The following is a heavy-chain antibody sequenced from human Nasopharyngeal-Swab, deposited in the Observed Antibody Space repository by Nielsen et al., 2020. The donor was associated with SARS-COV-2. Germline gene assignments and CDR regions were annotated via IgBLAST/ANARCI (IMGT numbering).Heavy chain of an antibody. CDR3: ARGWQPELPDY. J-gene: IGHJ4*02. D-gene: IGHD1-26*01. CDR1: GYTITGYY. Sequence: ASVKVSCKASGYTITGYYMHWVRQAPGQGLEWMGRINPNSGGTNYAQKFQGRVTMTRDTSISTAYMELIRLRSDDTAVHYCARGWQPELPDYWGQGTLVTVSS. V-gene: IGHV1-2*06. CDR2: INPNSGGT.